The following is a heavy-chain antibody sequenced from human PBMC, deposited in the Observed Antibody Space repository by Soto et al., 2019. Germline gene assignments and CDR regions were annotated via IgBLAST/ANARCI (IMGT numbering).Heavy chain of an antibody. J-gene: IGHJ3*02. CDR1: GYSFTSYW. Sequence: GESLKISCKGSGYSFTSYWIGWVRQMPGKGLEWMGIIYPGDSDNRYSPSFQGQVTISADKSISAAYLQWSSLKASGTSMYYCARHLPYYDILTGRPQGDAFDTWGQGTLVTVSS. D-gene: IGHD3-9*01. CDR3: ARHLPYYDILTGRPQGDAFDT. V-gene: IGHV5-51*01. CDR2: IYPGDSDN.